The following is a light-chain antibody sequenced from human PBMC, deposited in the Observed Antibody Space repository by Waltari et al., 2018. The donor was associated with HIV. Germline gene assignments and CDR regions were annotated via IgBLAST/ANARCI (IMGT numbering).Light chain of an antibody. Sequence: SYELTQPPSVSVSPGQTARITCSGDALPKQYAYWYQQKPGQAPVLVIYKDSERPSGIPERFSGCSSGSTVTLTISGVQAEGGADYYCQSADSSGTYVVFGGGTTLPGL. CDR2: KDS. J-gene: IGLJ2*01. CDR3: QSADSSGTYVV. CDR1: ALPKQY. V-gene: IGLV3-25*03.